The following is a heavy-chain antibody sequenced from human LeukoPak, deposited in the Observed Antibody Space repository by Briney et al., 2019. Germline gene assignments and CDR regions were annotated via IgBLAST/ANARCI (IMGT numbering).Heavy chain of an antibody. CDR1: GFTFDDYA. CDR3: AKDGVVAALGDNWFDP. CDR2: ISWNGGST. Sequence: GGSRRLSCAASGFTFDDYAMHWVRQAPGKGLEWVSLISWNGGSTYYADSVKGRFTISRDNSKNCLYLQMNSLRAEDTALYYCAKDGVVAALGDNWFDPWGQGTLVTVSS. V-gene: IGHV3-43D*03. J-gene: IGHJ5*02. D-gene: IGHD2-15*01.